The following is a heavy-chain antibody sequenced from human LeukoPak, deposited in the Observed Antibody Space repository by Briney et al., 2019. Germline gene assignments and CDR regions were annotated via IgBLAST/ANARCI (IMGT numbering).Heavy chain of an antibody. CDR2: ISSSGSTI. CDR1: EFPFSSYA. V-gene: IGHV3-48*04. Sequence: GGSLRLSFAAPEFPFSSYAMSWVRPAPGKGLGWVSYISSSGSTIYYADSVKGRFTISRDNAKNSLYLQMNSLRAEDTAVYYCARDPYSGGYGDYYYYYMDLWGQGTTVTISS. D-gene: IGHD1-26*01. CDR3: ARDPYSGGYGDYYYYYMDL. J-gene: IGHJ6*03.